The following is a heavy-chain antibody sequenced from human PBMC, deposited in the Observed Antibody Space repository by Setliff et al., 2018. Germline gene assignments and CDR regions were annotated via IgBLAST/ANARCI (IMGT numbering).Heavy chain of an antibody. V-gene: IGHV4-34*01. CDR3: ARGRYYGSGSYSL. CDR2: VNDSGSA. D-gene: IGHD3-10*01. Sequence: SETLSLTCDVFGGSFSGYFWAWIRQSPGKGLEWIGDVNDSGSANYKPSLKSRLTISRDTSKNQLSLNLSSVTASDTAVHYCARGRYYGSGSYSLWGQGTLVTVSS. CDR1: GGSFSGYF. J-gene: IGHJ4*02.